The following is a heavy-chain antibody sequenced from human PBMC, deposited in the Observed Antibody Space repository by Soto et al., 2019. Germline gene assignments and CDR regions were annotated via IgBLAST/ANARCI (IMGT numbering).Heavy chain of an antibody. J-gene: IGHJ4*02. CDR2: IYPTDSDT. CDR3: ARTVRAQWLADY. CDR1: GYSFTTYW. V-gene: IGHV5-51*01. Sequence: SCKGSGYSFTTYWIGWVRQMPGKGLEWMGTIYPTDSDTRYSPSFQGQVTISADKSISTAYLQWSSLKASDTAMYYCARTVRAQWLADYWGRGALVTVSS. D-gene: IGHD6-19*01.